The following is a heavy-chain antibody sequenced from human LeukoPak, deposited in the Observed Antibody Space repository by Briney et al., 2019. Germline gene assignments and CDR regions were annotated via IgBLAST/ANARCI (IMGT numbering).Heavy chain of an antibody. D-gene: IGHD4-11*01. Sequence: GASVKVSCKASGYTFTDYYMNWVRQAPGQGLEWMGWINPNSGGTNYAQKFRGRVTMTRDTSISAAYMELSRLRSDDTAVYYCARDPHYSNYRIFYYYYGMDVWGQGTTVTVSS. J-gene: IGHJ6*02. V-gene: IGHV1-2*02. CDR2: INPNSGGT. CDR1: GYTFTDYY. CDR3: ARDPHYSNYRIFYYYYGMDV.